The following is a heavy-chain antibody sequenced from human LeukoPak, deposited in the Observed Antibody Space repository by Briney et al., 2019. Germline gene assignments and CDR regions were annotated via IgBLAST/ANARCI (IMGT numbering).Heavy chain of an antibody. Sequence: ASVKVSCKASGYTFTGYYMHWVRQAPGQGLEWMGGIIPIFGTANYAQKFQGRVTITADKSTSTAYMELSSLRSEDTAVYYCARVWGGSGRGIYYFDYWGQGTLVTVSS. CDR2: IIPIFGTA. J-gene: IGHJ4*02. D-gene: IGHD3-10*01. CDR1: GYTFTGYY. CDR3: ARVWGGSGRGIYYFDY. V-gene: IGHV1-69*06.